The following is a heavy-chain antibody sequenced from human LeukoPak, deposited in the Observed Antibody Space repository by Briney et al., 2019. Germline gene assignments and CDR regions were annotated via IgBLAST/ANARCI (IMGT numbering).Heavy chain of an antibody. CDR2: IYYIGST. CDR1: GGSISTYY. V-gene: IGHV4-59*01. D-gene: IGHD3-10*01. CDR3: ARGDYGSGSRNANWFDP. Sequence: SETLSLTCIVSGGSISTYYWSWIRQPPGKGLEWIGYIYYIGSTNYNPSLKSRVAISVDTSKNQFSLKLRSVTAADTAVYYCARGDYGSGSRNANWFDPWGQGTLVTVSS. J-gene: IGHJ5*02.